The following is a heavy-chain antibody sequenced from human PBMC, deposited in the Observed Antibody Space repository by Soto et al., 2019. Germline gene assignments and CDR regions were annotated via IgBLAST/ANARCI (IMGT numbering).Heavy chain of an antibody. CDR1: GFTFSGSA. V-gene: IGHV3-73*02. CDR3: TRPNGGEDYYYYGMDV. J-gene: IGHJ6*02. D-gene: IGHD2-8*01. Sequence: EVQLVESGGGLVQPGGSLKLSCAASGFTFSGSAMHWVRQASGKGLEWVGRIRSKANSYATAYAASVKGRFTISRDDSKNTAYLQMNSLKTEDTAVYYCTRPNGGEDYYYYGMDVWGQGTTVTVSS. CDR2: IRSKANSYAT.